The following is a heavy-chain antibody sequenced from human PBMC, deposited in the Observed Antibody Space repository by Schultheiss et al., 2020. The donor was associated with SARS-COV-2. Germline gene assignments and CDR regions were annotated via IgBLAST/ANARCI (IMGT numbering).Heavy chain of an antibody. V-gene: IGHV3-48*04. CDR3: ATVSDAFDI. J-gene: IGHJ3*02. CDR2: ISSSGSTI. Sequence: GGSLRLSCAASGFTFSSYSMNWVRQAPGKGLEWVSSISSSGSTIYYADSVKGRFTISRDNAKNSLYLQMNSLRAEDTAVYYCATVSDAFDIWGQGTMVTVSS. CDR1: GFTFSSYS.